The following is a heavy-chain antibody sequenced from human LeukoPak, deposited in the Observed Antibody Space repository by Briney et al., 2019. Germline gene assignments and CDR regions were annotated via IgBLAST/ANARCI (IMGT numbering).Heavy chain of an antibody. CDR2: VRDNGEN. D-gene: IGHD5-18*01. Sequence: TPSETLSLTCSVSVGSNNAFYWSGIPHPPGKGLEWIAYVRDNGENNYNPSLKSRVAISLDTANNQISLRLNFVTAADTAIYYCARQPANTAAFDVWGQGTMVTVSS. CDR3: ARQPANTAAFDV. CDR1: VGSNNAFY. V-gene: IGHV4-59*08. J-gene: IGHJ3*01.